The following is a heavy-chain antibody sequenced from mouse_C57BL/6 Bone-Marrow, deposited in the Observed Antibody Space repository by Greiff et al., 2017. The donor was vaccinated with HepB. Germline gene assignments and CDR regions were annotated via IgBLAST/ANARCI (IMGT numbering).Heavy chain of an antibody. D-gene: IGHD1-1*01. V-gene: IGHV6-6*01. CDR1: GFTFSDSW. CDR3: APLMDYTVEFAY. CDR2: IRNKANNHAT. J-gene: IGHJ3*01. Sequence: DVKLVESGGGLVQPGGSMKLSCAASGFTFSDSWMDWVRQSPEKGLEWVAEIRNKANNHATYYAASVKGRLTISRTDSKSSVYLQMNSLRAEDTGINYCAPLMDYTVEFAYWGQGTLVTVSA.